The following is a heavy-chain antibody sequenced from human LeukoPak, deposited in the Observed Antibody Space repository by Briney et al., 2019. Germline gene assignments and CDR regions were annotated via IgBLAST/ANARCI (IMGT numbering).Heavy chain of an antibody. CDR3: ARDRERGYSYGTIKHLFDY. D-gene: IGHD5-18*01. J-gene: IGHJ4*02. CDR2: VNTDGYST. V-gene: IGHV3-74*01. CDR1: GFNFNRYW. Sequence: GGSLRLSCAAFGFNFNRYWMHWVRQAPGKELVWVSRVNTDGYSTRYADSVKGRFTISRDNSKNTLYLQMNSLRAEDTAVYYCARDRERGYSYGTIKHLFDYWGQGTLVTVSS.